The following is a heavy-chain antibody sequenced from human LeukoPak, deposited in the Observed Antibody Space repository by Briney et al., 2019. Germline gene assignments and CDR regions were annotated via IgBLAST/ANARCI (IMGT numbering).Heavy chain of an antibody. CDR2: ISGDGSNT. CDR1: GFTVSSNY. Sequence: GGSLRLSCAASGFTVSSNYMSWVRQAPGKGLMWVSVISGDGSNTSYADSVKGRFTISRDNAKNTLYLQMNSLRAEDTAVYYCARTGQLAHYWGQGTLVTVSS. CDR3: ARTGQLAHY. D-gene: IGHD6-6*01. V-gene: IGHV3-74*01. J-gene: IGHJ4*02.